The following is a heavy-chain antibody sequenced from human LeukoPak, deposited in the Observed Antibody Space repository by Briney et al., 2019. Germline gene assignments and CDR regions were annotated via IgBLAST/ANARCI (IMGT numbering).Heavy chain of an antibody. CDR1: GFTFSTSG. CDR2: IRNDGNKK. CDR3: VKVDT. V-gene: IGHV3-30*02. J-gene: IGHJ4*02. Sequence: GGSLRLSCVASGFTFSTSGIHWVRQSPGRGLDWVAFIRNDGNKKNYAESVKGRFTISRDNSKNTLYLQMDSLSAEDTAVYYCVKVDTWGQGTLVTVSS. D-gene: IGHD5-18*01.